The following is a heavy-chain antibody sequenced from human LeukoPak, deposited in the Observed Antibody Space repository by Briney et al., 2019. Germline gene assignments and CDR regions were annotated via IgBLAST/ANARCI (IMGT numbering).Heavy chain of an antibody. V-gene: IGHV4-34*01. D-gene: IGHD4-17*01. CDR1: GVSFSGYY. CDR2: INHSGST. J-gene: IGHJ6*02. CDR3: AREPYDYGDYILYYYGMDV. Sequence: SETLSLTCAVYGVSFSGYYWSWIRQPPGKGLEWIGEINHSGSTNYNPSLKSRVTISVDTSKNQFSLKLSSVTAADTAVYYCAREPYDYGDYILYYYGMDVWGQGTTVTVSS.